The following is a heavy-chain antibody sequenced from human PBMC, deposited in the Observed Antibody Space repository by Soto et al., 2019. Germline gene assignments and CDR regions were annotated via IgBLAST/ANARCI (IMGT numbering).Heavy chain of an antibody. Sequence: SVTMRVTCAVDGGTFIGHCWRWILKNTGKGLEWIGEINHSGSTNYNPSLKSRVTISVDTSKNQFSLKLSSVTAADTAVYYFAQNTYYYKNSGYYVFQYWGQGTPVTVSS. CDR2: INHSGST. CDR1: GGTFIGHC. J-gene: IGHJ4*02. CDR3: AQNTYYYKNSGYYVFQY. D-gene: IGHD3-22*01. V-gene: IGHV4-34*08.